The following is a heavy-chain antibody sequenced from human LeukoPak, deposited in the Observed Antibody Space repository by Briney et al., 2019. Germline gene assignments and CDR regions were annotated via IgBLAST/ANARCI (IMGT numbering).Heavy chain of an antibody. CDR1: GGSLSGHF. V-gene: IGHV4-59*11. Sequence: SETLSLTCTVSGGSLSGHFWSWFRRPPGKGLENIGYIHSSGSTNYNPSYKSRVTVSLEMSKNQFSLSLSSVTAADTAVYYCARDPGDTDWYNLAFWGQGILVTVSS. D-gene: IGHD1/OR15-1a*01. CDR3: ARDPGDTDWYNLAF. CDR2: IHSSGST. J-gene: IGHJ4*02.